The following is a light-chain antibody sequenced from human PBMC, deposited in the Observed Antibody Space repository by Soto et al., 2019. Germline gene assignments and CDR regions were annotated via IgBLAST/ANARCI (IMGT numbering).Light chain of an antibody. CDR1: QDVSTY. Sequence: IQMTQSPSSLSASVGDRVTITCRASQDVSTYLAWYQQKPGKVPKLLLYAASTLQSGVPSRFSGSGSGADFTLALSSLQPEDVATYHCQNYDGAPWTFVEGTKVEI. CDR2: AAS. V-gene: IGKV1-27*01. J-gene: IGKJ1*01. CDR3: QNYDGAPWT.